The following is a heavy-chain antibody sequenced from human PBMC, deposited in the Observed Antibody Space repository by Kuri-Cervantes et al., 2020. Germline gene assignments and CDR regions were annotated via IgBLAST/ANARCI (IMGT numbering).Heavy chain of an antibody. CDR3: ARGVGYYDYIWGSYRTRDDAFDI. Sequence: GSLRLSCTVSGGSISSSTYYWAWIRQPPGKGLEWIGEINHSGSTNYNPSLKSRVTISVDTSKNQFSLKLSSVTAADTAVYYRARGVGYYDYIWGSYRTRDDAFDIWGQGTMVTVSS. V-gene: IGHV4-39*07. CDR1: GGSISSSTYY. CDR2: INHSGST. D-gene: IGHD3-16*02. J-gene: IGHJ3*02.